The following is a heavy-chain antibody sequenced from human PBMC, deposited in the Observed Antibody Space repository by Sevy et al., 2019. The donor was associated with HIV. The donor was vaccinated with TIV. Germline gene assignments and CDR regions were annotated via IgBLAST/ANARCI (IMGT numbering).Heavy chain of an antibody. V-gene: IGHV3-9*01. J-gene: IGHJ4*02. CDR1: GFTFDDYA. CDR2: ISWNSGSI. CDR3: AKSRTYSSGWYYFDY. D-gene: IGHD6-19*01. Sequence: GGSLRLSCAASGFTFDDYAMHWVRQAPGKGLEWVSGISWNSGSIGYADSVKGRFFISRDNAKNSVYLQMNSLRAEDTALYYCAKSRTYSSGWYYFDYWGQRTLVTVSS.